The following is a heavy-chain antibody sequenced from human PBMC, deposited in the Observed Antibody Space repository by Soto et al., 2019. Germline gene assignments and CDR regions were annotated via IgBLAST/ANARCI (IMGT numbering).Heavy chain of an antibody. J-gene: IGHJ6*02. CDR3: ARGCSGGSCYNRYYYYGMDV. V-gene: IGHV4-59*01. CDR2: IYYSGST. CDR1: GGSISSYY. D-gene: IGHD2-15*01. Sequence: PSETLSLTCTVSGGSISSYYWSWVRQPPGKGLEWIGYIYYSGSTNYNPSLKSRVTISVDTSKNQFSLKLSSVTAADTAVYYCARGCSGGSCYNRYYYYGMDVWGQGTTVTVSS.